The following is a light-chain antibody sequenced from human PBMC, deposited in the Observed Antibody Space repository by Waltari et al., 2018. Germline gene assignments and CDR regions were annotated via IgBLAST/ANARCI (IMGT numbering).Light chain of an antibody. Sequence: EIVLTQSPGTLSLSPGERATLSCRASQTVRTTYLAWYQQKPGQAPTLLIYGASSRATGIPDRFSGSGSGTDFSLTISSLEPEDFAVYYCQPYDISPLTFSGGTKVEIK. CDR1: QTVRTTY. V-gene: IGKV3-20*01. CDR3: QPYDISPLT. J-gene: IGKJ4*01. CDR2: GAS.